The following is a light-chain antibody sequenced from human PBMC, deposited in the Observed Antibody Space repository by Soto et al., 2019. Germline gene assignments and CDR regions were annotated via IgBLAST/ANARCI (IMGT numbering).Light chain of an antibody. Sequence: EIVMMQSPATLSVSPGERATLSCRASQSVGTNLVWYQQKPGQAPRPLIYGASIRATDIPPRFSGSGSGTEFTLTISRLQSEDSAIYFCQQYFYWPPYTFGQGTKVEI. J-gene: IGKJ2*01. CDR2: GAS. CDR1: QSVGTN. V-gene: IGKV3-15*01. CDR3: QQYFYWPPYT.